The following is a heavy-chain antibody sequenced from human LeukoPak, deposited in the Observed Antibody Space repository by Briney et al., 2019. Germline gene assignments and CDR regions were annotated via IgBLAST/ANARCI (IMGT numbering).Heavy chain of an antibody. V-gene: IGHV3-21*01. CDR1: GFSFSRYS. Sequence: PGGSLRLSCAASGFSFSRYSMSWVRQAPGKGLEWVSSISSSSRHIYYADSVKGRFTISRDNAKNLLYLDMNSLRAEDTAVYYCARGHTAVTRHFDFWGQGTLVTVSS. J-gene: IGHJ4*02. D-gene: IGHD4-17*01. CDR2: ISSSSRHI. CDR3: ARGHTAVTRHFDF.